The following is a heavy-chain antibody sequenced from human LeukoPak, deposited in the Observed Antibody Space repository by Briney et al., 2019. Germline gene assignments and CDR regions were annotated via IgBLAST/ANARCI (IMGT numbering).Heavy chain of an antibody. V-gene: IGHV4-38-2*02. CDR1: GYSISSGYY. CDR3: ARHKSSGGYKHYFDY. D-gene: IGHD3-16*01. Sequence: SETLSLTCTVSGYSISSGYYWGWIRQPPGKGLEWIGSIHHSGSTYYNPSLKSRVTISVDKSKNQFSLKLSSVTAADTAVYYCARHKSSGGYKHYFDYWGQGTLVTVSS. CDR2: IHHSGST. J-gene: IGHJ4*02.